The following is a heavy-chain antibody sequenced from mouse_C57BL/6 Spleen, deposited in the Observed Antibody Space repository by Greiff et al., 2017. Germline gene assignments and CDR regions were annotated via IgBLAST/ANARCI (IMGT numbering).Heavy chain of an antibody. CDR3: ARDDYCGSVVDY. Sequence: EVKLVESGGGLVQSGRSLRLSCATSGFTFSDFYMEWVRQAPGKGLEWIAASRNKANDYTTEYSASVKGRFIVSRDTSQSILYLQMNALRAEDTAIYYCARDDYCGSVVDYWGQGASVTVAT. CDR1: GFTFSDFY. CDR2: SRNKANDYTT. V-gene: IGHV7-1*01. D-gene: IGHD1-1*01. J-gene: IGHJ4*01.